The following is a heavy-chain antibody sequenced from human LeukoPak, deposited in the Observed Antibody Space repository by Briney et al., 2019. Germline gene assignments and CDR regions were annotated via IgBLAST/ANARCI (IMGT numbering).Heavy chain of an antibody. CDR2: ISYDGSNK. D-gene: IGHD2-2*01. J-gene: IGHJ6*03. CDR1: GFTFSSYA. CDR3: ARDGLVVPAAYPSTDTYYMDV. Sequence: GGSLRLSCAASGFTFSSYAMHWVRQAPGKGLEWVAVISYDGSNKYYADSVKGRFTISRDNSKNTLYLQMNSLRAEDTAVYCCARDGLVVPAAYPSTDTYYMDVWGKGTTVTVSS. V-gene: IGHV3-30*01.